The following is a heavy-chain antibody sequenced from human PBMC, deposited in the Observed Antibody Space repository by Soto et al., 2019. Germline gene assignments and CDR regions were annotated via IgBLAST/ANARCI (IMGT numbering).Heavy chain of an antibody. CDR3: AREEVGYCSGGRCYYYVMDV. CDR2: IYTSGNT. Sequence: PSETLSLTCTVSGGSISSYYWSWIRQPAGKGLEWIGRIYTSGNTNYNPSLKSRVTMSVDTSKNQFSLKLSSVTAADTAVYYCAREEVGYCSGGRCYYYVMDVWGQGTTVNVSS. CDR1: GGSISSYY. J-gene: IGHJ6*02. V-gene: IGHV4-4*07. D-gene: IGHD2-15*01.